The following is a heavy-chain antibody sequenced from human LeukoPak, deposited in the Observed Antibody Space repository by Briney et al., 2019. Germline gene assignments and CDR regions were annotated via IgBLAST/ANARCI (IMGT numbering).Heavy chain of an antibody. CDR1: GFSFGSSW. V-gene: IGHV4-34*01. CDR3: ARGPVRRKTGGSGWPLDY. Sequence: KSGGSLRLSCAASGFSFGSSWMDWVRQAPGKGLEWIGEINHSGSTNYNPSLKSRVTISVDTSKNQFSLELSSVTAADTAVYYCARGPVRRKTGGSGWPLDYWGQGTLVTVSS. J-gene: IGHJ4*02. CDR2: INHSGST. D-gene: IGHD6-19*01.